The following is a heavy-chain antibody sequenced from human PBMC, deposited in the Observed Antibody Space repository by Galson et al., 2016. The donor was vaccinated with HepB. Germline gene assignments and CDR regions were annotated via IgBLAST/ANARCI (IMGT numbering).Heavy chain of an antibody. V-gene: IGHV1-46*01. Sequence: SVKVSCKASGYTFTRYYMHWVRQAPGQGLEWMGIINPNGGSTTYAQKFQGRVTMTRDTSTNTFYMELSSLRSEDTAVYYCARDLFYDFWSGYYNYYYGMDVWGQGTTVSVSS. J-gene: IGHJ6*02. D-gene: IGHD3-3*01. CDR3: ARDLFYDFWSGYYNYYYGMDV. CDR2: INPNGGST. CDR1: GYTFTRYY.